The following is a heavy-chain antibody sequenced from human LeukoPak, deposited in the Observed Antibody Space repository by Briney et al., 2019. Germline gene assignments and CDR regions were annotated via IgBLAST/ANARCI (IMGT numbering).Heavy chain of an antibody. CDR2: MNPNSGNT. J-gene: IGHJ4*02. V-gene: IGHV1-8*01. CDR1: GYTFTSYD. D-gene: IGHD6-13*01. CDR3: ARGVRAAAGAFDY. Sequence: ASVKVSCKASGYTFTSYDINWVRQATGQGLEWXGWMNPNSGNTGYAQKFQGRVTMTRNTSISTAYMELSSLRSEDTAVYYCARGVRAAAGAFDYWGQGTLVTVSS.